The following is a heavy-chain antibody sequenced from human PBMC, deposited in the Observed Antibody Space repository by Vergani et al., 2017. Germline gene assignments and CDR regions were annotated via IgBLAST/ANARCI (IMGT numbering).Heavy chain of an antibody. CDR1: GDSISSGYY. Sequence: QVQLQESGPGLVKPPGTLSLTCAVSGDSISSGYYWTWIRQPPGKGLEWIGYIYDSGDTKYNPSLKSRVTMSLDTSKNQFSLRLTTLTAADTAVYYCARQFWVSQGVGAFETWGRGTEVSVSS. V-gene: IGHV4-59*08. J-gene: IGHJ3*02. CDR3: ARQFWVSQGVGAFET. D-gene: IGHD3-16*01. CDR2: IYDSGDT.